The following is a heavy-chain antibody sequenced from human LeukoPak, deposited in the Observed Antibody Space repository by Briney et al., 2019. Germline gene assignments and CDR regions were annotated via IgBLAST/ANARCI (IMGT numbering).Heavy chain of an antibody. CDR2: INPDSGGA. CDR3: ARDRLSAAGSGG. CDR1: GGTFSSYA. J-gene: IGHJ4*02. Sequence: GSSVKVSCKASGGTFSSYAISWVRQAPGQGLEWMGRINPDSGGANYAQKFQGTVTMTRDTSINTAYLELSKLRSDDTAVYYCARDRLSAAGSGGWGQGTLVTVSS. D-gene: IGHD6-13*01. V-gene: IGHV1-2*06.